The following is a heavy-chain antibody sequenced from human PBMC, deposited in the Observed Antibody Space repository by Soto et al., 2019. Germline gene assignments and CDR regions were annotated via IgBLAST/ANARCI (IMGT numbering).Heavy chain of an antibody. CDR2: INHSGST. D-gene: IGHD1-7*01. J-gene: IGHJ6*03. CDR1: GGSFSGYY. Sequence: QVQLQQWGAGLLKPSETLSLTCAVYGGSFSGYYWSWIRQPPGKGLEWIGEINHSGSTNYNPSLKSRVTISVDTSKNQFSLKLSSVTAADTAVYYCARVRNYGHYYYYYMYVWGKGTTVTVSS. V-gene: IGHV4-34*01. CDR3: ARVRNYGHYYYYYMYV.